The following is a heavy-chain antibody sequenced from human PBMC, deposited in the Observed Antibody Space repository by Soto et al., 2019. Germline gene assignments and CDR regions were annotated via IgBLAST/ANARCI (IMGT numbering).Heavy chain of an antibody. Sequence: QVQLVQSGAEVKKPGSSVKVSCKASGGTFSSYAISWVRQAPGQGLEWMGGIIPIFGTANYAQKFQGRVTITADKSTGTAYMELSSLRSEDTAVYYCASHPPPIGYGEPHYFDYWGQGTLVTVSS. V-gene: IGHV1-69*06. J-gene: IGHJ4*02. CDR2: IIPIFGTA. D-gene: IGHD4-17*01. CDR3: ASHPPPIGYGEPHYFDY. CDR1: GGTFSSYA.